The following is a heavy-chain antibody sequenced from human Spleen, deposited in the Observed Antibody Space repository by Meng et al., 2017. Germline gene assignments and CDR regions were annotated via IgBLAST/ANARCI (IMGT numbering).Heavy chain of an antibody. CDR2: ISWNSGSI. CDR3: AKGKFGSWYLTDAFDI. J-gene: IGHJ3*02. CDR1: GFTFDDYA. Sequence: SLKISCAASGFTFDDYAMHWVRQAPGKGLEWVSGISWNSGSIGYADSVKGRFTISRDNAKNSLYLQMNSLRAEDMALYYCAKGKFGSWYLTDAFDIWGQGTMVTVSS. V-gene: IGHV3-9*03. D-gene: IGHD6-13*01.